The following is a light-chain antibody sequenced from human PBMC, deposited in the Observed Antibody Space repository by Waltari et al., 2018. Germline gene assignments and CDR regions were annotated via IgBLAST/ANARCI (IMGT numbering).Light chain of an antibody. Sequence: QLALTQSPSASASLGASVKLTCTLDSGHITNVVAWHQQHPERGPRDLMKINSDGSHSKGDEIPDRFSGSSSGAERYLTISSVQSDDEADYYCQTGGHGTWVFGGGTKLTVL. CDR2: INSDGSH. J-gene: IGLJ3*02. V-gene: IGLV4-69*01. CDR1: SGHITNV. CDR3: QTGGHGTWV.